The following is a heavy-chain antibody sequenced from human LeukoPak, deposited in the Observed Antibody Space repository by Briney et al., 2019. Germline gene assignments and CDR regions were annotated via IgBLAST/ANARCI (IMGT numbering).Heavy chain of an antibody. CDR2: ISSSSSTI. D-gene: IGHD6-19*01. J-gene: IGHJ5*02. CDR3: ARDEQWLASYNWFDP. Sequence: SGGSLRLSCAASGFTFSSYSMNWVRQAPGKGLEWVSYISSSSSTIYYADSVKGRFTISRDNAKNSLYLQMNSLRAEDTAVYYCARDEQWLASYNWFDPWGQGTLVTVSS. CDR1: GFTFSSYS. V-gene: IGHV3-48*04.